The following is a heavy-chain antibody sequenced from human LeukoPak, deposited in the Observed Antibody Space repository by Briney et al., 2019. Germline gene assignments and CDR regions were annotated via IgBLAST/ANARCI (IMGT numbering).Heavy chain of an antibody. CDR2: MNQDGSGR. V-gene: IGHV3-7*01. CDR3: TREDRVGGSLDA. Sequence: GGSLRLSCTASGFTFSTYWMSWVRQSPGKGLEWVASMNQDGSGRHYSDSVKGRFTISRDNAKNSVSLQMNSLRVEDTALYYCTREDRVGGSLDAWGQGTLVTVSS. D-gene: IGHD1-26*01. J-gene: IGHJ5*02. CDR1: GFTFSTYW.